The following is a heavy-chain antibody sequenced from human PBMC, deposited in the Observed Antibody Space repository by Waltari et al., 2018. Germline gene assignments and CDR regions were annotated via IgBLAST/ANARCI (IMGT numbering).Heavy chain of an antibody. CDR2: ISWNSNNR. CDR3: VRDAFGNTIGGVFDY. V-gene: IGHV3-9*01. D-gene: IGHD3-3*01. CDR1: GFMFEDSA. J-gene: IGHJ4*02. Sequence: EVQLVESGGGLVQPGKSLRLSCVASGFMFEDSAMHWVRQVPGKGLEWLSGISWNSNNRVYADSVKGRFTISRDNAENSLYLLMNNLRAEDTALYYCVRDAFGNTIGGVFDYWGQGTLLTVSS.